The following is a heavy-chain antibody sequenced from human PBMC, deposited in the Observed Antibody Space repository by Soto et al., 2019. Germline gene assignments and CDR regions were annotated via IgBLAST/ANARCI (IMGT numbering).Heavy chain of an antibody. CDR1: GFTFSSYA. D-gene: IGHD6-13*01. Sequence: EVQLLESGGGLVQPGGSLRLSCAASGFTFSSYAMSRVRQAPGKGLEWVSAISGSGGSTYYADSVKGRFTISRDNSKNTLYLQMNSLRAEVTAVYYCAKASGSSWYYYFDYWGQGTLVTVSS. J-gene: IGHJ4*02. CDR2: ISGSGGST. CDR3: AKASGSSWYYYFDY. V-gene: IGHV3-23*01.